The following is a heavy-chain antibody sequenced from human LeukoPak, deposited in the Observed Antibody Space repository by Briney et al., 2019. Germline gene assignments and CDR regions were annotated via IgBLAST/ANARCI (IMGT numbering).Heavy chain of an antibody. J-gene: IGHJ4*02. CDR2: VSDDRSNE. Sequence: GSSLRLSCAVAGFTVTRYGMDSVRQAPGKGLGWVAFVSDDRSNEYYAESVEGRFTMYRDNSEHKLHLQMNSLRVEDTAVYYCAKGRTRLTTTPFDYWGQGTLVSVSS. CDR1: GFTVTRYG. D-gene: IGHD4-17*01. V-gene: IGHV3-30*18. CDR3: AKGRTRLTTTPFDY.